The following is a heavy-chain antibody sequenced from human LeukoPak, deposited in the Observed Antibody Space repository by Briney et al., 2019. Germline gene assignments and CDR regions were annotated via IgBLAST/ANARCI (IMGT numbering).Heavy chain of an antibody. CDR3: ARGPLNIYYLDY. CDR2: IYHSGST. J-gene: IGHJ4*02. CDR1: SHSISSAGYS. Sequence: PSETLSLTCAVPSHSISSAGYSSSWIREPRGKGLQCIGVIYHSGSTYYNPSLETRFTISVDRSKNQFSRKLSSVTAADTAVYYCARGPLNIYYLDYWGQGGLVTVCS. V-gene: IGHV4-30-2*01.